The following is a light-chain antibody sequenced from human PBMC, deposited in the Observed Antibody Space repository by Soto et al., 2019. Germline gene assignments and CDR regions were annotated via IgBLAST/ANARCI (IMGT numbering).Light chain of an antibody. J-gene: IGLJ3*02. Sequence: QPVLTQPASVSGSPGQSITISCTGTYNLVSWYQQHPGKAPKLMIFEVNKRPSGVSYRFSGSKSGNTASLTISALQAEDEADYFCCSYAGNRRVFGGGTKLTVL. V-gene: IGLV2-23*02. CDR2: EVN. CDR1: YNL. CDR3: CSYAGNRRV.